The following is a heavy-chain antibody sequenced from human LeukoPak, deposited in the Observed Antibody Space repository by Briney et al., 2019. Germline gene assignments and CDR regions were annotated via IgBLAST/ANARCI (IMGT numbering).Heavy chain of an antibody. CDR2: ISGSGSTI. CDR3: AREGFPGFDY. D-gene: IGHD7-27*01. V-gene: IGHV3-48*03. Sequence: PGGSLRLSCAASGFTFSSYEMNWVRQAPGKGLEWVSYISGSGSTIYYADSVKGRFTISRDNAKNSLYLQMNSLRAEDTAVYYCAREGFPGFDYWGQGTLVTVSS. J-gene: IGHJ4*02. CDR1: GFTFSSYE.